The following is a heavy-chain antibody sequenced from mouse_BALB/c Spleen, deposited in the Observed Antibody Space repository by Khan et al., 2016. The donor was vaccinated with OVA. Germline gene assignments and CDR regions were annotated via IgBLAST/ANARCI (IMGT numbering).Heavy chain of an antibody. CDR2: IDPANGNT. CDR1: GFNIKDTY. CDR3: ARGKIRCYGSYTIDY. Sequence: VQLQQPGAEFVKPGASVKLSCTASGFNIKDTYMHWVKQRPEQCLEWIGGIDPANGNTKYDPKFQGKATITAATSSSTASLQVSSLTSEDTAVSDCARGKIRCYGSYTIDYWGQGTSGAVSS. V-gene: IGHV14-3*02. J-gene: IGHJ4*01. D-gene: IGHD1-2*01.